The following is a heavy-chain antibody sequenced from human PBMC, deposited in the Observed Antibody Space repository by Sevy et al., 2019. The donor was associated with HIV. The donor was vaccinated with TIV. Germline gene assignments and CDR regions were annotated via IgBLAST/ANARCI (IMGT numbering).Heavy chain of an antibody. V-gene: IGHV4-30-2*01. J-gene: IGHJ5*02. CDR3: ARAGLEDYFDSSGFFYANWFDP. Sequence: SETLSLTCAVSGGSISSGNYSWSWIRQPPGKGLEWIGYIYHSGTTYYNPSLKSQVTISVDRSENQFSLRLSSVTAADTAVYYCARAGLEDYFDSSGFFYANWFDPWGQGILVTVSS. D-gene: IGHD3-22*01. CDR1: GGSISSGNYS. CDR2: IYHSGTT.